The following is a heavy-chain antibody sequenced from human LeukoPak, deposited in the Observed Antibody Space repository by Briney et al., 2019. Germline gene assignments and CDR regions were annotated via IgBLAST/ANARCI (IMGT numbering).Heavy chain of an antibody. CDR3: ARDQGVGQWLDGAYYHYGMDV. CDR1: GFTFSSYS. J-gene: IGHJ6*02. CDR2: ISSSSSYI. D-gene: IGHD6-19*01. V-gene: IGHV3-21*01. Sequence: GGSLRLSCAASGFTFSSYSMNWVRQTPGKGLEWVSSISSSSSYIYYADSVKGRFTISRDNAKNSLYLQMNSLRAEDTAVYYCARDQGVGQWLDGAYYHYGMDVWGQGTTVNVSS.